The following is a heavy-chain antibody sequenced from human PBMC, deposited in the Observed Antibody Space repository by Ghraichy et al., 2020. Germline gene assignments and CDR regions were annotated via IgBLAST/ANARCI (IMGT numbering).Heavy chain of an antibody. V-gene: IGHV3-9*01. CDR3: AKDNTYYYDSSGYYFDY. CDR2: ISWNSGSI. J-gene: IGHJ4*02. CDR1: GFTFDDYA. D-gene: IGHD3-22*01. Sequence: GGSLRLSCAASGFTFDDYAMHWVRQAPGKGLEWVSGISWNSGSIGYADSVKGRFTISRDNAKNSLYLQMNSLRAEDTALYYCAKDNTYYYDSSGYYFDYWGQGTLVTVSS.